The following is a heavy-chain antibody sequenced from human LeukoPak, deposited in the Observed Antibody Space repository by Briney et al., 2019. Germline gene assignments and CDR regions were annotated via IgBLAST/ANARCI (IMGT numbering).Heavy chain of an antibody. CDR3: ARVAAAARKTLGY. CDR1: GYTFTSYD. D-gene: IGHD6-13*01. J-gene: IGHJ4*02. CDR2: MNPNSGNT. V-gene: IGHV1-8*01. Sequence: ASVKVSCKASGYTFTSYDINWVRQATGQGLEWMGWMNPNSGNTGYARKFQGRVTMTRNTSISTAYMELSSLRSEDTAVYYCARVAAAARKTLGYWGQGTLVTVSS.